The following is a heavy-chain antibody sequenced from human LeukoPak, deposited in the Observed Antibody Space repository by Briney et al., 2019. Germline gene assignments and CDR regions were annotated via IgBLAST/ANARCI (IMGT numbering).Heavy chain of an antibody. CDR3: ARYSYGYPLFFDY. CDR2: IYYSGSA. D-gene: IGHD5-18*01. V-gene: IGHV4-59*08. Sequence: PSVTLSLTCTVSGGSISSYYWSWIRQPPGKGLEWIGYIYYSGSANYNPSLKSRVTISVDTSKNQFSLKLSSVTAADTAVYYCARYSYGYPLFFDYWGQGTLVTVSS. J-gene: IGHJ4*02. CDR1: GGSISSYY.